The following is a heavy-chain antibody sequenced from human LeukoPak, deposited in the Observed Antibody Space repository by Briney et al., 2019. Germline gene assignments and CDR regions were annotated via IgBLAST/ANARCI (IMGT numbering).Heavy chain of an antibody. CDR1: GFTFSSYG. J-gene: IGHJ4*02. CDR2: ISGSGGST. CDR3: AKAMGATLFDY. V-gene: IGHV3-23*01. Sequence: GGTLRLSCAASGFTFSSYGMSWVRQAPGKGLEWVSAISGSGGSTYYADSVKGRFTISRDNSKNTLYLQMNSLRAGDTAVYYCAKAMGATLFDYWGQGTLVTVSS. D-gene: IGHD1-26*01.